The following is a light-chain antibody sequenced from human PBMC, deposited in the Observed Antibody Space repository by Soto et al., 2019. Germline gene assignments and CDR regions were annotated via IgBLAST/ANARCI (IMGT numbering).Light chain of an antibody. CDR2: DDH. CDR3: ETWDTNLSAVV. CDR1: SSNIGKTL. V-gene: IGLV1-51*01. Sequence: QSVLTQPPSVSAAPGQKVTISCSGSSSNIGKTLVAWYQHLPGTAPKLLIYDDHRRPSGIPDRFSASKSGTSATLAITGLQTGDEADYYCETWDTNLSAVVFGGGTQLTVL. J-gene: IGLJ3*02.